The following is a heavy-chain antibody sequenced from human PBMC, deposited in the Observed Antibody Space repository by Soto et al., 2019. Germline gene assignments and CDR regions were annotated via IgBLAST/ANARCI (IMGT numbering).Heavy chain of an antibody. J-gene: IGHJ5*02. Sequence: GGSLRLSCAASGFTFSSYGMHWVRQAPGKGLEWVAVISYDGSNKYYADSVEGRFTISRDNSKNTLYLQMNSLRAEDTAVYYCAKDSGWYLGPWGQGTLVTVSS. CDR3: AKDSGWYLGP. CDR1: GFTFSSYG. CDR2: ISYDGSNK. D-gene: IGHD6-19*01. V-gene: IGHV3-30*18.